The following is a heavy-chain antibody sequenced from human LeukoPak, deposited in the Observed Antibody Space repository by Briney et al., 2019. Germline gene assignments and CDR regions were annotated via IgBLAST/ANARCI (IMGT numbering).Heavy chain of an antibody. Sequence: SETLSLTCAVSGDSFSSHYWTWIRQSPGTGLEWIGYISHIGRTNYNPSLKSRVTISIDTSKNQSSLKLWSVTAADTAVYYCARDLVTVTKGFDIWGQGTMVSVSS. CDR3: ARDLVTVTKGFDI. CDR2: ISHIGRT. CDR1: GDSFSSHY. J-gene: IGHJ3*02. V-gene: IGHV4-59*11. D-gene: IGHD4-17*01.